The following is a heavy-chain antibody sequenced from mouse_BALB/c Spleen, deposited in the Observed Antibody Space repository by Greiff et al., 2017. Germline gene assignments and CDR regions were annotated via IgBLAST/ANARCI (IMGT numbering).Heavy chain of an antibody. CDR2: INSVGGST. J-gene: IGHJ4*01. D-gene: IGHD2-12*01. CDR3: ARHGIRRGLYAMDY. CDR1: EYEFPSHD. Sequence: DVKLVESGGGLVQPGESLKLSCESNEYEFPSHDMSWVRKTPEKRLGLVAAINSVGGSTYYPDTMERRFIISRDNTKKTLYLQMSSLRSEDTALYYCARHGIRRGLYAMDYWGQGTSVTVSS. V-gene: IGHV5-2*01.